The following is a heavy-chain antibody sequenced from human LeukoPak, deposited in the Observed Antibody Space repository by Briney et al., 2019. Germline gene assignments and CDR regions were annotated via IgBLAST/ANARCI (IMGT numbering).Heavy chain of an antibody. CDR1: GFTFSSYS. CDR3: AKCGGRVWAARPWSWFDP. Sequence: GGSLRLSCAASGFTFSSYSMNWVRQAPGKGPEWVSSISSSSSYIYYADSVKGRFTISRDNSKNTLYLQMNSLRAEDTAVYYCAKCGGRVWAARPWSWFDPWGQGTLVTVSS. J-gene: IGHJ5*02. CDR2: ISSSSSYI. D-gene: IGHD6-6*01. V-gene: IGHV3-21*04.